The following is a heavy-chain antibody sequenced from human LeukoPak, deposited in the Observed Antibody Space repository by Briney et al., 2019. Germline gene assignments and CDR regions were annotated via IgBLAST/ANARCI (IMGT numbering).Heavy chain of an antibody. D-gene: IGHD1-26*01. J-gene: IGHJ4*02. V-gene: IGHV4-34*01. CDR3: ARGGIVGATLGVCDY. Sequence: SETLSLTCAVYGGSFSGYYWSWIRQPPGKGLEWIGEINHSGSTNYNPSLKSRVTISVDTSKNQFSLKLSSVTAADTAVYYCARGGIVGATLGVCDYWGQGTLVTVSS. CDR2: INHSGST. CDR1: GGSFSGYY.